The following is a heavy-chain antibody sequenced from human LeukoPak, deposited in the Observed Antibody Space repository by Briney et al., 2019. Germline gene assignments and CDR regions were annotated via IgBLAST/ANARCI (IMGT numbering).Heavy chain of an antibody. V-gene: IGHV6-1*01. CDR2: TYYRSKWFN. Sequence: SQTLSLTCAISGDSVSSNSAAWNWIRQSPSRGLERLGRTYYRSKWFNGYAVSVKSRITVNPDTSKNQFSLQLSSVTPEDTAVYFCARGFGYGFDIWGQGTMVTVSS. D-gene: IGHD3-10*01. CDR1: GDSVSSNSAA. CDR3: ARGFGYGFDI. J-gene: IGHJ3*02.